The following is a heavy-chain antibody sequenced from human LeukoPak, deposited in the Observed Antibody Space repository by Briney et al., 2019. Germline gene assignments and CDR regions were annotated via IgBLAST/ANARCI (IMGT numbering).Heavy chain of an antibody. CDR2: ISASGRNI. V-gene: IGHV3-48*03. Sequence: GGSLRLSCAASGFTFSTYEMNWVRQAPGKGLEWVSYISASGRNIYYADSVKGRFTISRDNAKNSLYLQMNSPRAEDTAVYYCARVGPWVNPDYYYYYMDVWGKGTTVTVSS. CDR1: GFTFSTYE. J-gene: IGHJ6*03. D-gene: IGHD1-14*01. CDR3: ARVGPWVNPDYYYYYMDV.